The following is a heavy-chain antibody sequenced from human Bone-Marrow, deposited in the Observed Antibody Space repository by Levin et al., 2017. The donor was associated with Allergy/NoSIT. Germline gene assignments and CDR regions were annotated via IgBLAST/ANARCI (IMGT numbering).Heavy chain of an antibody. D-gene: IGHD1-26*01. CDR2: IIPIFGTA. J-gene: IGHJ4*02. Sequence: KISCKASGGTFSSYAISWVRQAPGQGLEWMGGIIPIFGTANYAQKFQGRVTITADESTSTAYMELSSLRSEDTAVYYCARPIVGATSFDYWGQGTLVTVSS. V-gene: IGHV1-69*01. CDR1: GGTFSSYA. CDR3: ARPIVGATSFDY.